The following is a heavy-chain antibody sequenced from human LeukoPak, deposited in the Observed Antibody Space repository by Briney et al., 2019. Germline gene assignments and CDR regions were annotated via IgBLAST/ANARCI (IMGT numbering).Heavy chain of an antibody. J-gene: IGHJ5*02. CDR3: ARDWYSSSWYISLSWFDP. Sequence: ASETLSLTCTVSGGSISSYYWSWIRQPAGKGLEWIGRIYTSGSTNYNPSLQSRVTMSVDTSKNQFSLKLSSVTAADTAVYYCARDWYSSSWYISLSWFDPWGQGTLVTVSS. CDR1: GGSISSYY. D-gene: IGHD6-13*01. CDR2: IYTSGST. V-gene: IGHV4-4*07.